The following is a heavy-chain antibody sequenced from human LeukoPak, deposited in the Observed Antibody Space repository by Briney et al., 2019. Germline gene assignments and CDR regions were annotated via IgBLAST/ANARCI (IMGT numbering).Heavy chain of an antibody. J-gene: IGHJ3*02. CDR3: ARDGWYSSGWCAGAFDI. CDR1: GFTFSSYS. CDR2: ISSSSSTI. V-gene: IGHV3-48*01. D-gene: IGHD6-19*01. Sequence: PGGSLRLSCAASGFTFSSYSMNWVRQAPGKGLEWVSYISSSSSTIYYADSVKGRFTISRDNAKNSLYLQMDSLRGEDTAVYYCARDGWYSSGWCAGAFDIWGQGTVVTVSS.